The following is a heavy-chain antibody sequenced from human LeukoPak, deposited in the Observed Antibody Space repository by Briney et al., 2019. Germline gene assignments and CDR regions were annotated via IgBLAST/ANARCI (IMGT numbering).Heavy chain of an antibody. J-gene: IGHJ5*02. Sequence: GGSLRLSCAASGFTFSSYAMHWVRQAPGKGLEWVAVISYDGSNKYYADSVKGRFTISRDNSKNTLYLQMNSLRAEDTAVYYCARDSATIFGVVIMELNWFDPWGQGTLVTVSS. CDR1: GFTFSSYA. D-gene: IGHD3-3*01. CDR3: ARDSATIFGVVIMELNWFDP. CDR2: ISYDGSNK. V-gene: IGHV3-30*04.